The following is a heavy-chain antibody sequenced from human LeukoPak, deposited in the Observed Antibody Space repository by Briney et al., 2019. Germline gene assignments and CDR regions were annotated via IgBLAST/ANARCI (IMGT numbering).Heavy chain of an antibody. V-gene: IGHV3-21*01. CDR1: GFTFSSYS. CDR3: ARDPGPGVNYNWFDP. D-gene: IGHD1-14*01. J-gene: IGHJ5*02. CDR2: ISSSSSYI. Sequence: GGSLRLSCAASGFTFSSYSMNWVRQAPGKGLEWVSSISSSSSYIYYANSVKGRFTISRDNAKNSLYLQMNSLRAEDTAVYYCARDPGPGVNYNWFDPWGQGTLVTVSS.